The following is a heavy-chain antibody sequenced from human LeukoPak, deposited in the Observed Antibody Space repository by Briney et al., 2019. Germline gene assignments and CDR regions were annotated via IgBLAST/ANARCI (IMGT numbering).Heavy chain of an antibody. CDR1: GFTFSSYA. CDR3: AREYYDSSGYGAEYFQH. D-gene: IGHD3-22*01. J-gene: IGHJ1*01. V-gene: IGHV3-23*03. CDR2: IYSGGNI. Sequence: GGSLRLSCAASGFTFSSYAMSWVRQAPGKGLEWVSVIYSGGNIYYADSVKGRLIISRDNSKNTLYLQMHSLRAEDTAVYYCAREYYDSSGYGAEYFQHWGQGTLVTVSS.